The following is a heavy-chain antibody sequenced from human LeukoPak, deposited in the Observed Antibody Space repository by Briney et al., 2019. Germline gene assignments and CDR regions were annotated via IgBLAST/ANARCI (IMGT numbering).Heavy chain of an antibody. Sequence: TSVKVSCKASGFTFTSSAMQWVRQARGQRLECIGWIVVGSGNTNYAQKFQEGVTITRDMSTSTAYMELSSLRSEDTAVYYCARGSGYSYGYHDAFDIWGQGTMVTVSS. D-gene: IGHD5-18*01. CDR1: GFTFTSSA. CDR3: ARGSGYSYGYHDAFDI. V-gene: IGHV1-58*02. CDR2: IVVGSGNT. J-gene: IGHJ3*02.